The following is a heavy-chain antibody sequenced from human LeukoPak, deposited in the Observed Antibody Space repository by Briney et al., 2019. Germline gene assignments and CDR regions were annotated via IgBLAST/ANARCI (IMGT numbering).Heavy chain of an antibody. CDR1: GFTFSSDF. V-gene: IGHV3-74*01. Sequence: PGGSPRLSCVASGFTFSSDFMHWIRQAPGEGLMYVSQISGDETYTNYADSVKGRFTISRDNAKNTLYLQMNSLRAEDTAVYFCARGNDQDFWSGYLQYNVMDVWGQGTTVIVSS. D-gene: IGHD3-3*01. J-gene: IGHJ6*02. CDR2: ISGDETYT. CDR3: ARGNDQDFWSGYLQYNVMDV.